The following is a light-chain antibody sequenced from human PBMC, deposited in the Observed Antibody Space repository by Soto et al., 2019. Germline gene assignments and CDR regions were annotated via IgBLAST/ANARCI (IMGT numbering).Light chain of an antibody. CDR1: STDVGGYNY. Sequence: QCALTQPASVSGSPRQPITNSSTGTSTDVGGYNYVSWYQQHLGKAPKLLIYDVSNRPSGVSNRFSGSKSGDTASLTISGLQAEDEADYYCSSYSSSSTLLFGGVTKLTVL. V-gene: IGLV2-14*01. CDR2: DVS. J-gene: IGLJ2*01. CDR3: SSYSSSSTLL.